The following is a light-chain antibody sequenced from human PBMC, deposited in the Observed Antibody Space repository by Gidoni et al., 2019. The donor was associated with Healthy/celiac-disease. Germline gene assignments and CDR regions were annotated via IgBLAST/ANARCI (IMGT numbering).Light chain of an antibody. Sequence: EIVITQSPATLSASPGERATLSCRASQSVSSSLAWYQQKPGQAPRLLIYGASIRATGIPSRFSGSGSGTEFTLTISSLQSEDFAVYYCQQYNSWPLTFGGGTKVEIK. CDR2: GAS. CDR1: QSVSSS. J-gene: IGKJ4*01. CDR3: QQYNSWPLT. V-gene: IGKV3-15*01.